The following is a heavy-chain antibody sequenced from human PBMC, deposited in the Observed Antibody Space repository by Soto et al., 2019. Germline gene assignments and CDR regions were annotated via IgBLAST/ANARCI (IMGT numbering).Heavy chain of an antibody. V-gene: IGHV1-69*01. CDR3: VVVVVAASYYYYGMDV. D-gene: IGHD2-15*01. J-gene: IGHJ6*02. Sequence: QVQLVQSGAEVKKPGSSVKVSCKASGGTFSSYAISWVRQAPGQGLEWMGGIIPIFGTANYAQKFQGRVTITADESTSTAYMELSSLRSEDTGVYYCVVVVVAASYYYYGMDVWGQGTTVTVSS. CDR2: IIPIFGTA. CDR1: GGTFSSYA.